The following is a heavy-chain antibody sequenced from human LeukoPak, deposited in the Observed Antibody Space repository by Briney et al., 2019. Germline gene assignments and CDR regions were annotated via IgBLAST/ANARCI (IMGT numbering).Heavy chain of an antibody. Sequence: KAGGSLRLSCAASGFTFSSYSMNWVRQAPGKGLEWVSYISSSSSTIYYADSVKGRFTISRDNAKNSLYLQMNSLRAEDTAVYYCARDPVTYYYDSSGYFTRGQGTLVTVSS. J-gene: IGHJ4*02. CDR2: ISSSSSTI. D-gene: IGHD3-22*01. CDR3: ARDPVTYYYDSSGYFT. CDR1: GFTFSSYS. V-gene: IGHV3-48*01.